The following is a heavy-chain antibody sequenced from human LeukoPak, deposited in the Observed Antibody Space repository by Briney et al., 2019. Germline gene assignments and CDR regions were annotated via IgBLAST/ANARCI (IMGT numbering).Heavy chain of an antibody. J-gene: IGHJ4*02. CDR2: ISGSGAST. D-gene: IGHD2-2*01. V-gene: IGHV3-23*01. CDR3: AKFIVVVPAATTYYFDY. CDR1: GFTFSSYA. Sequence: GGSLRLSCAASGFTFSSYAMSWVRQAPGKGLEWVSAISGSGASTYYADSVKGRFTISRDNSKNTLYLQMNSLRAEDTAVYYCAKFIVVVPAATTYYFDYWGQGTLVTVSS.